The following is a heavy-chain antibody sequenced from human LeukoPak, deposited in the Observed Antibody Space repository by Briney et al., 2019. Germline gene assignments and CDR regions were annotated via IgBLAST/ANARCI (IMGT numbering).Heavy chain of an antibody. D-gene: IGHD6-13*01. CDR3: ARVGSRIAAAGTVY. V-gene: IGHV3-48*01. Sequence: GGSLRLSCAASGFTFNSYGMNWVRQAPGQGLEWVSYISSSSTIIYYADSVKGRFTISRDNAKNSLYLQMNSLRAEDTALYYCARVGSRIAAAGTVYWGQGTLVTVSS. CDR2: ISSSSTII. CDR1: GFTFNSYG. J-gene: IGHJ4*02.